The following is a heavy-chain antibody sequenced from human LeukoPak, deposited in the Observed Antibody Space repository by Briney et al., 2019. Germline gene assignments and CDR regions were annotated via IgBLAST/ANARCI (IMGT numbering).Heavy chain of an antibody. J-gene: IGHJ6*02. CDR3: ARQVCSGGSCYPPTYYYGMDV. V-gene: IGHV5-51*01. D-gene: IGHD2-15*01. CDR1: GSRFTTYW. Sequence: GASLKISCKGSGSRFTTYWIGWVRQLPGKGLERMGIIYPGDSATRYSPSYQGQVTISADKSISTAYLQWSSLKASCTAIYYCARQVCSGGSCYPPTYYYGMDVWGQGTTVTVSS. CDR2: IYPGDSAT.